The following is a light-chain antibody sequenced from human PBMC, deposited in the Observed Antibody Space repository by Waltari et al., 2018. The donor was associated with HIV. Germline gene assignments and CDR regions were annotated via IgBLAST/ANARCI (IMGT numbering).Light chain of an antibody. Sequence: QSALTQPASVSGSPGQSITISCTGTSSDVGSYNLVSWYQQHPGKAPKLMIYEGSKRPSGVSQRCAGSKSGSTASLTISGLQAEDEAGYYCCSYAGSSPVLFGGGTKLTVL. CDR3: CSYAGSSPVL. J-gene: IGLJ2*01. CDR2: EGS. V-gene: IGLV2-23*01. CDR1: SSDVGSYNL.